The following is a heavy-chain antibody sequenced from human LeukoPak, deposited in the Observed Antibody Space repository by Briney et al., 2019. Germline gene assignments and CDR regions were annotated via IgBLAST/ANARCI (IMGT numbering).Heavy chain of an antibody. CDR3: ATFGSSLAFDI. CDR1: GFTFSSYS. Sequence: GGSLRLSCAASGFTFSSYSMNWVRQAPGKGLEWFSSISSSSSYIYYADSVKGRFTISRDNAKNSLYLQMNSLRAEDTAVYYCATFGSSLAFDIWGQGTMVTVSS. J-gene: IGHJ3*02. V-gene: IGHV3-21*01. D-gene: IGHD1-26*01. CDR2: ISSSSSYI.